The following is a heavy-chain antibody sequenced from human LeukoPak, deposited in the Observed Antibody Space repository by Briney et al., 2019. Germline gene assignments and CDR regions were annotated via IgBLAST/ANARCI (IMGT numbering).Heavy chain of an antibody. D-gene: IGHD1/OR15-1a*01. J-gene: IGHJ4*02. CDR3: ARVGNKASFDY. Sequence: SETLSLTCAVYGGSFSGYYWSWIRQPPGKGLEWIGEINHSGSTNYNPSLKSRVTISVDTSKNQFSLKLSSVTAADTAVYYCARVGNKASFDYWGQGTLVTVSS. CDR1: GGSFSGYY. CDR2: INHSGST. V-gene: IGHV4-34*01.